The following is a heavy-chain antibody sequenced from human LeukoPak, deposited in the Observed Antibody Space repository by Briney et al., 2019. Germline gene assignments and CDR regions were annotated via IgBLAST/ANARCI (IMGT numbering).Heavy chain of an antibody. CDR2: ISAYNGNT. D-gene: IGHD3-3*01. V-gene: IGHV1-18*01. CDR1: GYTFTSYG. J-gene: IGHJ6*02. Sequence: ASVTVSCKASGYTFTSYGISWVRQAPGQGLEWMGWISAYNGNTNYAQKLQGRVTMTTDTSTSTAYMELRSLRSDDTAVYYCARDCRLRSSDYDFWSGYYTGYYYYGMDVWGQGTTVTVSS. CDR3: ARDCRLRSSDYDFWSGYYTGYYYYGMDV.